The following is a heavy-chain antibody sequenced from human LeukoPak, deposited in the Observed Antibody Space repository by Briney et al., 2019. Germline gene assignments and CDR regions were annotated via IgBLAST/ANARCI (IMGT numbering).Heavy chain of an antibody. CDR2: IKQDGSEK. CDR1: GFTFSSYW. J-gene: IGHJ4*02. D-gene: IGHD4-11*01. Sequence: PGGSLRLSCAASGFTFSSYWMSWVRQAPGKGLEWVANIKQDGSEKYYVDSVKGRFTISRDNAKNSLYLQMNSLRAEDTAVYYCARDCKKMTTGDFDYWGQGTLVTVSS. CDR3: ARDCKKMTTGDFDY. V-gene: IGHV3-7*01.